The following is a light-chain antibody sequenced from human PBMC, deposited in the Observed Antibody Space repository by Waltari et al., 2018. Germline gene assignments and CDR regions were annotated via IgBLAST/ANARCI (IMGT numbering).Light chain of an antibody. Sequence: SYELTQPSSVSLSPGQTARITCAGHLLAKKTYRWFQQKPGQAPVVLIYRDTQRPSGIPERFSGSSSGTTVNLTINGAQVDDEGDYYCYSATDNHLVFGGGTKLTVL. CDR1: LLAKKT. CDR2: RDT. CDR3: YSATDNHLV. V-gene: IGLV3-27*01. J-gene: IGLJ2*01.